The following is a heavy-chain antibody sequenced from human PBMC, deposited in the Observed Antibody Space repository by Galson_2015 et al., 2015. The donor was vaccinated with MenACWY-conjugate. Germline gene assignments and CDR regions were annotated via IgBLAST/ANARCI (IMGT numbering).Heavy chain of an antibody. CDR2: TYYRSRWFN. CDR3: ARDKGYLSGWSSNALNWFDS. CDR1: GDSVSSNSAA. Sequence: CAISGDSVSSNSAAWSWIRQSPSRGLEWLGRTYYRSRWFNDYAESVRSRITINPDTSKNQSSLQLGSVTPEDTAVYYCARDKGYLSGWSSNALNWFDSWGQGTLVTVSS. V-gene: IGHV6-1*01. J-gene: IGHJ5*01. D-gene: IGHD6-19*01.